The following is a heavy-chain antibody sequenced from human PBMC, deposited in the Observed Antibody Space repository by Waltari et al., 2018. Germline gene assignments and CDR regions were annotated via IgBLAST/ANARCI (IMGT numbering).Heavy chain of an antibody. CDR3: ARYGLRGGWFDP. V-gene: IGHV1-2*02. CDR2: INPNSGDT. Sequence: QVQLVQSGAEVKKPGASVKVSCKASGDTFTGYQMHWVRQAPGQGLEWMGWINPNSGDTNYAQNFQGRVTMTRDTSISTAYMELSRLKSDDTAVYYCARYGLRGGWFDPWGQGTLVTVSS. J-gene: IGHJ5*02. CDR1: GDTFTGYQ. D-gene: IGHD3-10*01.